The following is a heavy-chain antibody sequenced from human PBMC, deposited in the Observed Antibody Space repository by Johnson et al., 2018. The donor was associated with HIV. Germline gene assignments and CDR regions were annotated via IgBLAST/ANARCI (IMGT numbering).Heavy chain of an antibody. CDR1: GFTFSDYY. D-gene: IGHD4-23*01. V-gene: IGHV3-11*01. J-gene: IGHJ3*02. CDR3: AKARGGNYDAFDI. Sequence: QEKLVESGGGLVQPGGSLRLSCAASGFTFSDYYMSWIRQAPGKGLEWVSYISSSGSTIYYADSVKGRFTISRDNAKNSLYLQMNSLRAEDTALYYCAKARGGNYDAFDIWGQGTMVTVSS. CDR2: ISSSGSTI.